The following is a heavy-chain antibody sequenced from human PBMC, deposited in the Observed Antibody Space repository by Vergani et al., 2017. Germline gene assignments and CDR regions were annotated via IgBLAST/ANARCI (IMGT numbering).Heavy chain of an antibody. CDR2: IYDSGRN. CDR1: GGSIRNSNSY. Sequence: QMQLQESGPGLVKPSETLSLTCTVSGGSIRNSNSYWAGIRQPPGKVLEWIASIYDSGRNYSNPTLKRRVTISVDTSKYQFSLKMISVTAADTAVYSCARLYKAPDYWGPGTLVTISS. D-gene: IGHD1-14*01. V-gene: IGHV4-39*01. CDR3: ARLYKAPDY. J-gene: IGHJ4*02.